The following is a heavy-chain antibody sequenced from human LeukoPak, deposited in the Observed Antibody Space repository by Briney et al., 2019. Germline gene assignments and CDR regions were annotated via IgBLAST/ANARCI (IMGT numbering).Heavy chain of an antibody. J-gene: IGHJ4*02. V-gene: IGHV1-2*02. Sequence: GASIQVSCKASGYTFTGYYIHWVRQAPGQGLEWMGWIEPNSGGINYAQNFQGRVTMTRDTSITTAYMELSRLRSDDTAVYYCARSAENDSSGYHYGTDYWGQGALFSASS. CDR1: GYTFTGYY. CDR2: IEPNSGGI. CDR3: ARSAENDSSGYHYGTDY. D-gene: IGHD3-22*01.